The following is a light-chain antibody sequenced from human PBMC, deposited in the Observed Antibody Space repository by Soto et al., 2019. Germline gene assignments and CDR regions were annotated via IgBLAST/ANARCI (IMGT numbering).Light chain of an antibody. J-gene: IGKJ1*01. CDR2: KAS. CDR3: QQSYSTPQT. CDR1: QAIRND. V-gene: IGKV1-39*01. Sequence: IQMTKSPSSLSASVGDRVTITCRASQAIRNDLGWYQQKPAKAPKRLIYKASTLKSGVPSRFSGSGSGTDFTLTISSLQPEDFATYYCQQSYSTPQTFGQGTIVDIK.